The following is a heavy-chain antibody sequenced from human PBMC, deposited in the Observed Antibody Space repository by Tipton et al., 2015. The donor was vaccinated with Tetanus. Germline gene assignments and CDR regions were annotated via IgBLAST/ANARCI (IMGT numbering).Heavy chain of an antibody. V-gene: IGHV4-39*01. CDR1: GGSFSSSNDY. CDR3: ARRSHIGAPV. J-gene: IGHJ3*01. CDR2: IYYGGST. D-gene: IGHD2-21*01. Sequence: TLSLTCTVSGGSFSSSNDYWAWIRQPPGKGLEWVGSIYYGGSTYFNPSLRSRGTISIDMSRNRFSLQLSSVTAADTALYFCARRSHIGAPVWGQGTLVTVAS.